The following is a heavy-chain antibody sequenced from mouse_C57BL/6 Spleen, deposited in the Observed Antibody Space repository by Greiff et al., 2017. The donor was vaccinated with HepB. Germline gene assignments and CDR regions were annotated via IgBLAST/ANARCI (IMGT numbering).Heavy chain of an antibody. V-gene: IGHV5-9-1*02. J-gene: IGHJ4*01. Sequence: EVKLMESGEGLVKPGGSLKLSCAASGFTFSSYAMSWVRQTPEKRLEWVAYISSGGDYIYYADTVKGRFTISRDNARNTLYLQMSSLKSEDTAMYYCTRDSGYNYAMDYWGQGTSVTVSS. CDR2: ISSGGDYI. D-gene: IGHD3-2*02. CDR3: TRDSGYNYAMDY. CDR1: GFTFSSYA.